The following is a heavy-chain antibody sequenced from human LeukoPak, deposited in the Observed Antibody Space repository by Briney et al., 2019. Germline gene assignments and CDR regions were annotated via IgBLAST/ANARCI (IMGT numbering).Heavy chain of an antibody. CDR1: GFIFSSYA. V-gene: IGHV3-30-3*01. Sequence: PGGSLRLSCAASGFIFSSYAMHWVRQAPGKGLEWVAVISYDGSKKYYADSVKGRFTISRDNSKNTLYLQMNSLRAEDTAVYYCARGVSGYYNYGMDVWGQGTTVTVSS. J-gene: IGHJ6*02. CDR3: ARGVSGYYNYGMDV. CDR2: ISYDGSKK. D-gene: IGHD1-26*01.